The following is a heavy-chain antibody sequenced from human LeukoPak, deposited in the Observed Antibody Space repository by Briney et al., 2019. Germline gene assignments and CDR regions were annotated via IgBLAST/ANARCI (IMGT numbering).Heavy chain of an antibody. J-gene: IGHJ4*02. CDR1: GYSFTSYW. CDR3: ARRYRSSWYAAAY. V-gene: IGHV5-10-1*01. CDR2: IDPSDSYT. Sequence: GESLKISCKGSGYSFTSYWISWVRQMPGKGLEWMGRIDPSDSYTNYSPSFQGHVTISADKSIPTASLPWSSLKASDTAMSYCARRYRSSWYAAAYWGQGTLVTVSS. D-gene: IGHD6-13*01.